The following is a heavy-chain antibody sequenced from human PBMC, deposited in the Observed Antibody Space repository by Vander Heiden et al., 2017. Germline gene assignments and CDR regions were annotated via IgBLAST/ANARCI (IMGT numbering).Heavy chain of an antibody. J-gene: IGHJ4*02. V-gene: IGHV4-39*01. CDR1: GASISSTYY. D-gene: IGHD3-16*01. Sequence: QLQLQESGPGLVKPPETLSLTCTVSGASISSTYYWGWIRHPPGKGLEWIGSIFSTGTTYYNPSLRSQLSISVDMSKNQFSLRLRSVTAADTALYYCAILIREGYNEFDYWGQGSLVTVSS. CDR2: IFSTGTT. CDR3: AILIREGYNEFDY.